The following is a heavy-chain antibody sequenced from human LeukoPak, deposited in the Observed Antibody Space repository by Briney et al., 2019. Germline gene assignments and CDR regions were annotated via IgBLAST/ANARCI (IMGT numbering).Heavy chain of an antibody. J-gene: IGHJ4*02. V-gene: IGHV3-11*01. CDR1: GFTFSDYN. D-gene: IGHD6-6*01. Sequence: GGSLRLSCAASGFTFSDYNMRWIRQAPGKGLEWVSSISRSGSTKYYADSVKGRFTISRDNAKNSLFLQMNSLRAEDTAVYYCARAGGWGYSSSSGYYFDYWGQGTLVTVSS. CDR3: ARAGGWGYSSSSGYYFDY. CDR2: ISRSGSTK.